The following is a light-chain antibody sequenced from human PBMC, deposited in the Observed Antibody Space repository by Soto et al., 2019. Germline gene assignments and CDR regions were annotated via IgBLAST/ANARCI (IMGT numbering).Light chain of an antibody. CDR2: WAS. V-gene: IGKV4-1*01. J-gene: IGKJ3*01. CDR3: QQYYSTRFT. Sequence: DIVMTQSPDSLAVSLGERATINCKSSQSVLYSSNNKNYLAWYQQKPGQPPKLLIYWASTRESGVPDRFSGSGSGTDFTLTISSLQAEDVVVYYCQQYYSTRFTFGPGTKVDIK. CDR1: QSVLYSSNNKNY.